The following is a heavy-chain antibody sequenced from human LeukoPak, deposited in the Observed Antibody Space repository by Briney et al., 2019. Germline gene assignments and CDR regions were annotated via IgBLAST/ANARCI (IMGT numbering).Heavy chain of an antibody. V-gene: IGHV3-15*01. CDR2: IRSKADGGTT. Sequence: PGGSLRLSCAVSGFTFSDHYMDWVRQAPGKGLEWIGHIRSKADGGTTDYAAPVKGRFTTSRDDSKNTLYLQMNSLKTEDTALYYCTTDQFLRSTTYYGMDVWGQGTTVTVSS. D-gene: IGHD5-12*01. CDR3: TTDQFLRSTTYYGMDV. CDR1: GFTFSDHY. J-gene: IGHJ6*02.